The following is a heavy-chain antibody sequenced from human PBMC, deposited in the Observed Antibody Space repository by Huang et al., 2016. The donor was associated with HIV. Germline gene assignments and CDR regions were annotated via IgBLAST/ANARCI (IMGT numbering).Heavy chain of an antibody. CDR1: EYTLTELS. Sequence: QVQLVQSRAEVKKPGASVKVSCKVSEYTLTELSIPWVRQPPGKGLEWMGGFDPEIGETIYAQKFQGRVTMTEDTSTETAFMELSGLRPEVTAVYYCATGFDVFFDFWGQGTLVTVSS. D-gene: IGHD3-9*01. J-gene: IGHJ4*02. CDR3: ATGFDVFFDF. V-gene: IGHV1-24*01. CDR2: FDPEIGET.